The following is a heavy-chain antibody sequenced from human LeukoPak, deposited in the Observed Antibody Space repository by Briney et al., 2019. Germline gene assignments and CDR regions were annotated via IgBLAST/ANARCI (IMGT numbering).Heavy chain of an antibody. CDR3: ATQQWIGTFHY. CDR2: VSYTGIP. J-gene: IGHJ4*02. D-gene: IGHD3-10*01. V-gene: IGHV4-61*01. CDR1: GGSVTSTNYY. Sequence: SETLSLTCTVSGGSVTSTNYYWSWIRQPPGEGRQWIGYVSYTGIPTYNPSLKSRVTISLDTSKSQFSLQLSSVTAADTAVYYCATQQWIGTFHYWGQGALVTVSS.